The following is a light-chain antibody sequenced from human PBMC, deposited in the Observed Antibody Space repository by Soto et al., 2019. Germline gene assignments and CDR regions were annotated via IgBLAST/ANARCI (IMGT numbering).Light chain of an antibody. J-gene: IGKJ1*01. CDR1: QNVHSNY. V-gene: IGKV3-20*01. CDR3: QQYGNSPLT. Sequence: EIVMTQSPGTLSLSPGERATLSCRASQNVHSNYLTWYQQKPGQAPRLLIYDASRRAAGVPDRFSGSGSETDFSLTISSLEPEDFAVYYCQQYGNSPLTFGQGTKVDIK. CDR2: DAS.